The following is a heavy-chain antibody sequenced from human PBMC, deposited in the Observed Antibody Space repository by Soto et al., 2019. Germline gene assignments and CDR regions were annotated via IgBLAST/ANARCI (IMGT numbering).Heavy chain of an antibody. CDR3: ARDDATYCGGDCSRSFYYGMDV. J-gene: IGHJ6*02. Sequence: AVKVSCKACGGTCSNHAISWVRQAPGQGLEWVGGVIPMFPTADYAQRVQGRVTTTADDSTTKVYMELSGLRSEDTAMYYCARDDATYCGGDCSRSFYYGMDVWGQGTTVTVSS. D-gene: IGHD2-21*02. CDR2: VIPMFPTA. CDR1: GGTCSNHA. V-gene: IGHV1-69*13.